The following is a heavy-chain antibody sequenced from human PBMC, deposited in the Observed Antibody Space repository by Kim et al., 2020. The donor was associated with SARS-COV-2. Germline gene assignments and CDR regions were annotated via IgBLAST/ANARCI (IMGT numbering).Heavy chain of an antibody. Sequence: ASVKVSCKASGYTFGTYGITWVRQAPGQGLEWMGWISANNANTNYAQRLQGRVTITTDTSTSTAYMELRSLRSDDTAVYYCASRHAGGIPIWGQGTMVTVSS. CDR2: ISANNANT. CDR1: GYTFGTYG. D-gene: IGHD3-16*01. V-gene: IGHV1-18*01. CDR3: ASRHAGGIPI. J-gene: IGHJ3*02.